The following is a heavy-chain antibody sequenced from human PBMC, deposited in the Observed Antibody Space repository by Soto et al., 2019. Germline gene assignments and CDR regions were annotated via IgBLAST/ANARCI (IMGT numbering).Heavy chain of an antibody. V-gene: IGHV3-33*01. CDR3: VRDGVGATTYFGYFDY. D-gene: IGHD1-26*01. Sequence: QVQLVESGGGVVQPGRSLRLSCAASGFNLGGYGMHWVRQAPGKGLEWVAITRHDGSNTYYADSVRGRFTISRDNSKNTLYLQMNSLTVEDTAVYYCVRDGVGATTYFGYFDYWGQGTLITVSS. J-gene: IGHJ4*02. CDR2: TRHDGSNT. CDR1: GFNLGGYG.